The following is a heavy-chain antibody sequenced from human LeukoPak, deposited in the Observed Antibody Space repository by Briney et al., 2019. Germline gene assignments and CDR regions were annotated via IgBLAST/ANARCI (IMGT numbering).Heavy chain of an antibody. J-gene: IGHJ4*02. V-gene: IGHV3-48*03. Sequence: GGSLRLSCAASGFTFSSTEMNWVRQAPGKGLEWVSYISSSGSTINYADSVRGRFTISRDNAKNSLYLQLSSRPAQEPAIYYCARMIGLNQQLDADNWGQGTLVTVSS. CDR2: ISSSGSTI. CDR3: ARMIGLNQQLDADN. D-gene: IGHD6-13*01. CDR1: GFTFSSTE.